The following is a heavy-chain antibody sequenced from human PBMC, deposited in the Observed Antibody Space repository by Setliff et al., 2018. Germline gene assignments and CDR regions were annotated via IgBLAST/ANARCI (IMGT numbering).Heavy chain of an antibody. V-gene: IGHV4-34*01. CDR2: INQSGST. D-gene: IGHD3-3*01. J-gene: IGHJ6*03. CDR3: ARHSPGRPYYDFWSGYPYPQNYYYMDV. CDR1: SGSFSGYY. Sequence: SETLSLTCAVYSGSFSGYYWSWIRQPPGKGLEWIGEINQSGSTNHNPSLKSRVTISVDTSKNQFSLKLSSVTAADTAVYYCARHSPGRPYYDFWSGYPYPQNYYYMDVWGKGTTVTVSS.